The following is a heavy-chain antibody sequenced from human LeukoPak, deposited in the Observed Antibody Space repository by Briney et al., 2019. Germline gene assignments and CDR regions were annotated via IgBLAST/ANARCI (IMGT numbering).Heavy chain of an antibody. CDR2: INPSGGIT. CDR3: ARGYVTMVPGSPDGMDV. J-gene: IGHJ6*02. CDR1: GYTFTSYY. V-gene: IGHV1-46*01. D-gene: IGHD3-10*01. Sequence: ASVKVSCKASGYTFTSYYMHWVRQAPGQGLEWMGIINPSGGITSYAQKFQGRVTMTRDTSTSTVYMELSSLRSEDTAVYYCARGYVTMVPGSPDGMDVWGQGTTVTVSS.